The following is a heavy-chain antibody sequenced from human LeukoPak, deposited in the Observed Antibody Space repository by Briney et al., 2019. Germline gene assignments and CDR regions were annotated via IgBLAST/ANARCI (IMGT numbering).Heavy chain of an antibody. D-gene: IGHD2-21*02. CDR2: INPHSGGT. V-gene: IGHV1-2*02. CDR3: VREGNELLSKNFDY. CDR1: GFTFTGYY. J-gene: IGHJ4*02. Sequence: ASVTVSCKASGFTFTGYYIHWVRQAPGQGLEWMGYINPHSGGTNSPQKFQGRGTMTTDTSISAAYMELSSLISDDTAMYYCVREGNELLSKNFDYWGQGTLVTVSS.